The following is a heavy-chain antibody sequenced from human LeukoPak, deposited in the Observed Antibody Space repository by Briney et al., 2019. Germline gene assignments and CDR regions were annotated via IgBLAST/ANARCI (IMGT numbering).Heavy chain of an antibody. J-gene: IGHJ4*02. Sequence: GRSLRLSCAASGFTFEDHVMHWVRQAPGKGLEWVSSISWSGDRMGYADAVKGRFTISRDNAKNSLFLQMNSLRVEDTALCYCAKGLGGSATTVWGQGTLVTVSS. CDR1: GFTFEDHV. CDR3: AKGLGGSATTV. V-gene: IGHV3-9*01. CDR2: ISWSGDRM. D-gene: IGHD2-2*01.